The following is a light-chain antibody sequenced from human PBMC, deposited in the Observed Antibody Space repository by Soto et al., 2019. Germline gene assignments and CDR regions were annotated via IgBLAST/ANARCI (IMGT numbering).Light chain of an antibody. CDR1: QSVSYY. V-gene: IGKV3-20*01. J-gene: IGKJ1*01. CDR3: QQYGSSPWT. CDR2: GAS. Sequence: EIVLTQSPGTLSLSPGERATLSCRASQSVSYYLAWYQQKPGQAPRLLIYGASTRATGVPDRFSGSGSGTDFTLTISRLEPEDFAVYDCQQYGSSPWTFGQGTKVDIK.